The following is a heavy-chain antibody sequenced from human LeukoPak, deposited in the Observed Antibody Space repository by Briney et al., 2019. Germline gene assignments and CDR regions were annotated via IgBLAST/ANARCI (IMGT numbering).Heavy chain of an antibody. D-gene: IGHD2/OR15-2a*01. CDR2: ISGSSSTI. V-gene: IGHV3-48*01. CDR1: GFTFSSYS. CDR3: AKFETRGNTDFDY. Sequence: GGSLRLSCAASGFTFSSYSMNWVRQAPGKGLEWVSYISGSSSTIYYADSVKGRFTISRDSAKNSLYLQMNSLRAEDTAVYYCAKFETRGNTDFDYWGQGTLVTVSS. J-gene: IGHJ4*02.